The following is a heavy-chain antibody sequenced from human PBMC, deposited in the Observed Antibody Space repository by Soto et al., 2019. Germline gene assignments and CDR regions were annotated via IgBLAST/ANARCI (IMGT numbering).Heavy chain of an antibody. CDR3: AELGGNSNY. CDR2: ISSSGSTI. D-gene: IGHD2-21*02. Sequence: GGSLRLSCAASGFTFSSCEMNWVRQAPGKGLEWVSYISSSGSTIYYADSVKGRFTISRDNAKNSLYLQMNSLRAEDTAVYYCAELGGNSNYWGQGTLVTVSS. J-gene: IGHJ4*02. CDR1: GFTFSSCE. V-gene: IGHV3-48*03.